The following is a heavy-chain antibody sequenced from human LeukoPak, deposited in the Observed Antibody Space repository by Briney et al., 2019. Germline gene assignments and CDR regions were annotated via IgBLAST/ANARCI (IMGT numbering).Heavy chain of an antibody. CDR3: ARAREAYDSSGYYNWFDP. D-gene: IGHD3-22*01. J-gene: IGHJ5*02. CDR1: GYTFTSYA. V-gene: IGHV1-3*03. CDR2: IKAGNGNT. Sequence: ASVKVSCKASGYTFTSYAMHWVRQAPGQRLEWMGWIKAGNGNTKYSQEFQGRVTITRDTSASTAYMELSSLRSEDMAVYYCARAREAYDSSGYYNWFDPWGRGTLVTVSS.